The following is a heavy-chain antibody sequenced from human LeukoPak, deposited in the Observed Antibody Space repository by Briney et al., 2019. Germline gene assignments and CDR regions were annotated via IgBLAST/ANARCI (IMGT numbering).Heavy chain of an antibody. CDR2: IYQSGST. CDR1: GYSISSGYY. V-gene: IGHV4-38-2*02. D-gene: IGHD2-15*01. J-gene: IGHJ4*02. Sequence: PSETLSLTCSVSGYSISSGYYWGWIRQPPGKGLEWIGSIYQSGSTYYNPSLKSRVTISVDTSRNQFSLKLSSVTAADTAVYFCARNFPGVGCSGGSCYDYWGQGTLVTVSS. CDR3: ARNFPGVGCSGGSCYDY.